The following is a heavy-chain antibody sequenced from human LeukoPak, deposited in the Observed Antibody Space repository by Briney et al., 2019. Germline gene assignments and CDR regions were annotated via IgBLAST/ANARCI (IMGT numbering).Heavy chain of an antibody. Sequence: SQTLSLTCAISGXSVSGNSFAWNWIRQSPSRGLEWLGRTYYRSKWYNDYAVSVKSRIAINADTSKNQFSLQLSSVTPEDTAVYYCSREEGGTFGYWGQGTVVTVSS. CDR1: GXSVSGNSFA. CDR3: SREEGGTFGY. V-gene: IGHV6-1*01. D-gene: IGHD1-26*01. J-gene: IGHJ4*02. CDR2: TYYRSKWYN.